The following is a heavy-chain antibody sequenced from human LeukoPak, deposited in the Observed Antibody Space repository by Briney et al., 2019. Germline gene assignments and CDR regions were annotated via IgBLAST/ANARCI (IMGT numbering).Heavy chain of an antibody. CDR2: ISYDGSNK. J-gene: IGHJ1*01. V-gene: IGHV3-30-3*01. CDR1: AFTFSSYA. D-gene: IGHD3-22*01. Sequence: GGSLRLSCAASAFTFSSYAMHWGRQAPGKGLEWVALISYDGSNKYYADSVKGRFTISRDNAKNSLYLQMNSLRAEDTAVYYCATYSSLNRREFQYWGQGTLLTVSS. CDR3: ATYSSLNRREFQY.